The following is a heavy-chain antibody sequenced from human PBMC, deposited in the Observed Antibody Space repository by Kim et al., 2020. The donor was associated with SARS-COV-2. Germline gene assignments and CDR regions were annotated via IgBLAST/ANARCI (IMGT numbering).Heavy chain of an antibody. J-gene: IGHJ6*02. CDR2: ISYDGSNK. CDR3: AKDQSYVWGIAAAAIPDDYYYYGMDV. V-gene: IGHV3-30*18. CDR1: GFTFSSYG. Sequence: GGSLRLSCAASGFTFSSYGMHWVRQAPGKGLEWVAVISYDGSNKYYADSVKGRFTISRDNSKNTLYLQMNSLRAEDTAVYYCAKDQSYVWGIAAAAIPDDYYYYGMDVWGQGTTVTVSS. D-gene: IGHD6-13*01.